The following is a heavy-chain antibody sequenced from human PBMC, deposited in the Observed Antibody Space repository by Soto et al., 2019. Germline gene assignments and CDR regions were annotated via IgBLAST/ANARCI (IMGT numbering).Heavy chain of an antibody. CDR2: IFYTGST. CDR1: GNSISDRNYY. D-gene: IGHD3-3*01. Sequence: SETLSLTCTVSGNSISDRNYYWGWIRQPPGKGLEWIGSIFYTGSTSYSPSLRGRVAISVDTSKNQFSLKVTSVTAADTAIYFCATMTGFLVPTLEADYWGQGALVTVSS. J-gene: IGHJ4*02. CDR3: ATMTGFLVPTLEADY. V-gene: IGHV4-39*01.